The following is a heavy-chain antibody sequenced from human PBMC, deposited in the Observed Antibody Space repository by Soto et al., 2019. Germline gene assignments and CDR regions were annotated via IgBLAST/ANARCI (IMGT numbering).Heavy chain of an antibody. CDR3: DTAFDI. CDR2: IKSKTDGGTT. J-gene: IGHJ3*02. CDR1: GFTFSNAW. V-gene: IGHV3-15*01. Sequence: PGGSLRLSCAASGFTFSNAWMSWVRQAPGKGLEWVGRIKSKTDGGTTDYAAPVKGRFTISRGDSKNTLYLQMNSLKDLQWYSSSRDTAFDIWGQGTMVTVSS. D-gene: IGHD6-13*01.